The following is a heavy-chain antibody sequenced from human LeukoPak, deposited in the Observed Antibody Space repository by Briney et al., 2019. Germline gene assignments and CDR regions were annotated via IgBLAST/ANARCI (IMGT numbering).Heavy chain of an antibody. J-gene: IGHJ4*02. V-gene: IGHV4-34*01. CDR3: ASLATYYDFWSGSTATDY. CDR1: GGSFSGYY. CDR2: INHSGST. D-gene: IGHD3-3*01. Sequence: SETLSLTCAVYGGSFSGYYWSWIRQPPGKGLEWIGEINHSGSTNYNPSLKSRVTISVDTSKNQFSLKLSSVTAADTAVYYCASLATYYDFWSGSTATDYWGQGALVTVSS.